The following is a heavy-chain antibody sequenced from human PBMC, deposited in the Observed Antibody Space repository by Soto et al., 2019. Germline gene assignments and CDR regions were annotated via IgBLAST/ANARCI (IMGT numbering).Heavy chain of an antibody. J-gene: IGHJ6*02. D-gene: IGHD6-13*01. CDR3: ARDQAAAPTLDYYFGMDV. V-gene: IGHV3-33*01. CDR2: IWYVGTNK. CDR1: GFTFSNYG. Sequence: QVQLVESGGGVVQPGRSLRLSCAASGFTFSNYGMHWVRQAPGKGLEWVAVIWYVGTNKYYADSVKGRFTISRDNSKNTLYLQMNSLRAEDTAVYYCARDQAAAPTLDYYFGMDVWGQGTTVTVSS.